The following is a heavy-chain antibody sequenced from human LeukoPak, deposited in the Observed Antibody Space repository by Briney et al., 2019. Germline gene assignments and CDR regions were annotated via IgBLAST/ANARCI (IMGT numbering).Heavy chain of an antibody. V-gene: IGHV3-73*01. D-gene: IGHD3-22*01. CDR1: GFTFSGSA. CDR3: IDYYEGY. Sequence: GGSLRLSCAASGFTFSGSAMVWVRQASGKGLEWVGRIRSKTNSYATAYAASVKGRFTISRDDSKNTAYLQMNSLKTEDTAIYYCIDYYEGYWGQGTLVTVSS. CDR2: IRSKTNSYAT. J-gene: IGHJ4*02.